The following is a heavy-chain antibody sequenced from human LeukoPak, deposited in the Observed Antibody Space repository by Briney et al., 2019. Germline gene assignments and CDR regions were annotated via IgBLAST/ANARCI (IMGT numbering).Heavy chain of an antibody. Sequence: GGSLRLSCAASGFTFSRYWMSWVRQAPGKGLEWVANIKQAGSEKYYVDSVKGRFTISRDNAKNSLYLQMNSLRAGDTAVYYCARDTTVYGDYDPWGQGTLVTVSS. CDR1: GFTFSRYW. CDR2: IKQAGSEK. CDR3: ARDTTVYGDYDP. D-gene: IGHD4-17*01. J-gene: IGHJ5*02. V-gene: IGHV3-7*01.